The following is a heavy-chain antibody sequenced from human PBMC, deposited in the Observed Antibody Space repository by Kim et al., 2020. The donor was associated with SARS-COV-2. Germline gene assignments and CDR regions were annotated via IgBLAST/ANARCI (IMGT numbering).Heavy chain of an antibody. CDR3: ARTFITIFGVVIRFDP. Sequence: KLKGRVTMTTDTSTSTAYMELRSLRSDDTAVYYCARTFITIFGVVIRFDPWGQGTLVTVSS. D-gene: IGHD3-3*01. V-gene: IGHV1-18*01. J-gene: IGHJ5*02.